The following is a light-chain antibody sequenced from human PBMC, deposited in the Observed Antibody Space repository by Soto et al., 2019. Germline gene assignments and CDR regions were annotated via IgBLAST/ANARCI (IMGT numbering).Light chain of an antibody. Sequence: DIQMTQSPSSLSASVGDRVTITCRASQSISKDLYWYQQKPGKAPKLLIYAASNLHGGVPSRFSGSGSGTDFTLTISSLQPEDFATYYCQQSYSTPPYTFGQGTRLEIK. J-gene: IGKJ2*01. CDR1: QSISKD. CDR3: QQSYSTPPYT. V-gene: IGKV1-39*01. CDR2: AAS.